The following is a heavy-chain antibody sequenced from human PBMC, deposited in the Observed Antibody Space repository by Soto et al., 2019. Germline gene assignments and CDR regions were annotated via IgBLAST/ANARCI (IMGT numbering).Heavy chain of an antibody. CDR3: ARDLSYGPGNAFDI. CDR2: IYYSGST. D-gene: IGHD3-10*01. Sequence: SETLSLTCTVSGSSISRGGSYWSCIRQHPGKGLEWIGYIYYSGSTYYNPSLKSRVTISVDPSKNQFCLKLSSVTAADTAVYYCARDLSYGPGNAFDIWGQGTMVTVSS. V-gene: IGHV4-31*03. CDR1: GSSISRGGSY. J-gene: IGHJ3*02.